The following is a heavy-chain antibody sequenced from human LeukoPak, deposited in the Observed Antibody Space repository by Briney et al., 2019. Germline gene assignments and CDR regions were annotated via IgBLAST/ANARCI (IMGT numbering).Heavy chain of an antibody. CDR3: ARRKGAWGSSGWYFYFDY. V-gene: IGHV4-39*07. J-gene: IGHJ4*02. Sequence: KSSETLSLTCTVSGGSISSSSYYWGWIRQPPGKGLEWIGSIYYSGSTYYNPSLKSRVTISVDTSKNQFSLKLSSVTAADTAVYYCARRKGAWGSSGWYFYFDYWGQGTLVTVSS. CDR2: IYYSGST. CDR1: GGSISSSSYY. D-gene: IGHD6-19*01.